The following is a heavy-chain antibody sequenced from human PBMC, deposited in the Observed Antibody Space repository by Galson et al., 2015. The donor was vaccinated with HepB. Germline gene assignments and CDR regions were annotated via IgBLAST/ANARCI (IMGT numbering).Heavy chain of an antibody. Sequence: QSGAEVKKPGESLRISCKGSGYSFTSYWISWVRQMPGKGLEWMGRIDPSDSYTNYSPSFQGHVTISADKSISTAYLQWSSLKASDTAMYYCARRPGYDYVWGTPRYGMDVWGQGTTVTVSS. CDR3: ARRPGYDYVWGTPRYGMDV. J-gene: IGHJ6*02. CDR2: IDPSDSYT. V-gene: IGHV5-10-1*01. D-gene: IGHD3-16*01. CDR1: GYSFTSYW.